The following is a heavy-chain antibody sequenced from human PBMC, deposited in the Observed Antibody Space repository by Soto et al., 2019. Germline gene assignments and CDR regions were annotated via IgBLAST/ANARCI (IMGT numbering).Heavy chain of an antibody. CDR2: IYYSGST. V-gene: IGHV4-31*03. J-gene: IGHJ3*02. CDR1: GGSISSGGYY. CDR3: ARDDPHDYGGNSHAFDI. Sequence: QVQLQESGPGLVKPSQTLSLTCTVSGGSISSGGYYWSWIRQHPGKGLEWIGYIYYSGSTYYNPFLKSRVTISVDTSKNQCSLKLSSVTAADTAVYYCARDDPHDYGGNSHAFDIWGQGTMVTVSS. D-gene: IGHD4-17*01.